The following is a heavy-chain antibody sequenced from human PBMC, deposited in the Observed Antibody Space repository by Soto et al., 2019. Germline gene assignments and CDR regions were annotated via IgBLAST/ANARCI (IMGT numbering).Heavy chain of an antibody. V-gene: IGHV1-18*01. CDR2: ISAYNGNT. Sequence: GASVKVSCKPSGYTFSSYAISWVRQAPGQGLEWIGWISAYNGNTNYAQKLQGRVTMTTDTSTTTAYMELRSLRSDDTAVYYCARFYCTGGSCYGREYFQHWGQGTLVTVSS. CDR1: GYTFSSYA. D-gene: IGHD2-15*01. J-gene: IGHJ1*01. CDR3: ARFYCTGGSCYGREYFQH.